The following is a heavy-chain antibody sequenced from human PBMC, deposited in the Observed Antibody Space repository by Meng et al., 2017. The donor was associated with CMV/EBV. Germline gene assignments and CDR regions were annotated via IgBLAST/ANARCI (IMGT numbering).Heavy chain of an antibody. CDR1: GFTFSSYW. J-gene: IGHJ6*02. CDR2: IKQDGSEK. Sequence: GESLKISCAASGFTFSSYWMSWVRQAPGKGLEWVANIKQDGSEKYYADSVKGRFTISRDNSKNTLYLQMNSLRAEDTAVYYCAEAYDYYYYYGMDVWGQGTTVTVSS. V-gene: IGHV3-7*01. D-gene: IGHD2-21*01. CDR3: AEAYDYYYYYGMDV.